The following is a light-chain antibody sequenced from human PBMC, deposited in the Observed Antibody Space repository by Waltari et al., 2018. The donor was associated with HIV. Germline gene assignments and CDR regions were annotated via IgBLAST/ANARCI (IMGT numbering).Light chain of an antibody. Sequence: QSALTQPASVSGSPGQSITISCTGTSRDAGDSNHVSWYQRHPGKAPKLIIYDVSNRPSGVSNRFSGSKSGNRASLTISGLQAEDEADYYCSSYTSSSTRVFGGGTTVTVL. J-gene: IGLJ3*02. V-gene: IGLV2-14*03. CDR1: SRDAGDSNH. CDR2: DVS. CDR3: SSYTSSSTRV.